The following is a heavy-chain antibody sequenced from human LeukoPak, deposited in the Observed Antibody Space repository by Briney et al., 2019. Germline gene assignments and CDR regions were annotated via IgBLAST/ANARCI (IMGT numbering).Heavy chain of an antibody. V-gene: IGHV3-23*01. CDR3: AKGDSGSYYKDPYYFDY. J-gene: IGHJ4*02. Sequence: GASLRLSCAASGFTFSSYAMGWVRQAPGKGLEWVSAISGSGGSTYYADSVKGRFTISRDNSKNTLYLQMNSLRAEDTAVYYCAKGDSGSYYKDPYYFDYWGQGTLVTVSS. CDR2: ISGSGGST. CDR1: GFTFSSYA. D-gene: IGHD1-26*01.